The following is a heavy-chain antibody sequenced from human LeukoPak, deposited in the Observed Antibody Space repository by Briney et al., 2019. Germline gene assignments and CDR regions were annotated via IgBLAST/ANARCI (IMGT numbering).Heavy chain of an antibody. CDR1: GFAFSSYW. CDR2: IKPDGSGK. D-gene: IGHD2-2*01. Sequence: GGSLRLSCAASGFAFSSYWMTWVRQAPGKGLEWVANIKPDGSGKNYVDSVKGRFTISRDNAKNSLYLQMKGLGVEDTAVYYCSSQPAVLDLDCWGQGTLVTVSS. CDR3: SSQPAVLDLDC. J-gene: IGHJ4*02. V-gene: IGHV3-7*01.